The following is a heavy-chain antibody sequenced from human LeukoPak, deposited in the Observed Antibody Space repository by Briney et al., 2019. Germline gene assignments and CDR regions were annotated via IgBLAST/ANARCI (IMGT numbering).Heavy chain of an antibody. CDR3: ARTPYYYDSSGYYQKYGMDV. CDR2: ISSSGSII. V-gene: IGHV3-48*03. CDR1: GFTFSSYE. J-gene: IGHJ6*02. D-gene: IGHD3-22*01. Sequence: GGSLRLSCAASGFTFSSYEMNWVRQAPGKGLEWVSYISSSGSIIYYADSVKGRFTIFRDNAKNSLYLQMNSLRAEDTAVYYCARTPYYYDSSGYYQKYGMDVWGQGTTVTVSS.